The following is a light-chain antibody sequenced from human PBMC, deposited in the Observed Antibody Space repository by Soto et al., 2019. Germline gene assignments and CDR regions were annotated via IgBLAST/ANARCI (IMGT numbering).Light chain of an antibody. CDR3: QQRSDSIT. CDR2: DAS. CDR1: HSVTTH. J-gene: IGKJ5*01. Sequence: IVLTQSPATLSLSPGKRATLSCRASHSVTTHLAWFQQRPGQTPRLLIYDASTRAPGIPARFSGRGSGADFTLTISSLEPEDFAVYYCQQRSDSITFGQGTRLEIK. V-gene: IGKV3-11*01.